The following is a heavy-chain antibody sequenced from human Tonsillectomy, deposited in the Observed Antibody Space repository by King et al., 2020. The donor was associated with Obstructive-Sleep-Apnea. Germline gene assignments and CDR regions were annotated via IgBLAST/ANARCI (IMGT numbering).Heavy chain of an antibody. V-gene: IGHV4-39*07. CDR1: GGSISSSSYY. CDR2: MYYSGST. CDR3: ARGPRHYYFGMDV. J-gene: IGHJ6*02. Sequence: LQLQESGPGLVQPSETLSLTCTVSGGSISSSSYYWGWIRQPPGKGLEWIGSMYYSGSTYYNSSLKSRVTISVDTSKNHFSLKLSSVTAADTAVYYCARGPRHYYFGMDVWGLGTTVTVSS.